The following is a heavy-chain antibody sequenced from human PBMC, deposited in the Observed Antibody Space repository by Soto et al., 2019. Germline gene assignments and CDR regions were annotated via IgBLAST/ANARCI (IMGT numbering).Heavy chain of an antibody. CDR3: ARFYMVRGVMSAFDI. V-gene: IGHV4-31*03. D-gene: IGHD3-10*01. J-gene: IGHJ3*02. CDR1: GGSISSGGYY. Sequence: QVQLQESGPGLVKPSQTLSLACTVSGGSISSGGYYWSWIRQHPGKGLEWIGYIYYLWSTYYNPSLKSRVTISVDTSKKQFSLKLSSVTAADTAVYYCARFYMVRGVMSAFDIWGQGTMVTVSS. CDR2: IYYLWST.